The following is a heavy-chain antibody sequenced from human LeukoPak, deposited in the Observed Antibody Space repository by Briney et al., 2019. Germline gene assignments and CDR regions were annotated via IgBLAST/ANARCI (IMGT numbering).Heavy chain of an antibody. J-gene: IGHJ4*02. Sequence: VASVKVSCKASGGTFSSYAISWVRRAPGQGLEWMGGIIPIFGTANYAQKFQGRVTITADESTSTAYMELSSLRSEDTAVYYCARGGSPRRPLDYWGQGTLVTVSS. CDR3: ARGGSPRRPLDY. D-gene: IGHD1-26*01. CDR1: GGTFSSYA. CDR2: IIPIFGTA. V-gene: IGHV1-69*13.